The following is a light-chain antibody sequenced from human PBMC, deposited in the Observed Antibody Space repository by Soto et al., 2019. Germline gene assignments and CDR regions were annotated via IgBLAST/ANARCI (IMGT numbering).Light chain of an antibody. Sequence: AIQLTQSPSSLSASVGDRVTITCRASQGISSALAWYQQKRGKAPKLLIYDASSLESGVPSRFSGSGSGTDFTLTISSLQPEDFANYYCQQFNSYPWTFGQGTKVEIK. V-gene: IGKV1-13*02. CDR1: QGISSA. CDR3: QQFNSYPWT. J-gene: IGKJ1*01. CDR2: DAS.